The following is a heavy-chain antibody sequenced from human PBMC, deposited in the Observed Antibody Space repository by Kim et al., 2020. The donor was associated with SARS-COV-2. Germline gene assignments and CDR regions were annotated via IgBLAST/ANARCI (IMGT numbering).Heavy chain of an antibody. J-gene: IGHJ4*02. V-gene: IGHV1-46*01. Sequence: ASVKVSCKASGYTFTRHFVHWVRQARGQGLEWMGMLNPSGGSTRYAQKFQGRVTMTRDVSTSTVYMEVSSLSSEDTAVYFCAVPAADCGGECYNLDYCGQ. CDR2: LNPSGGST. D-gene: IGHD2-21*01. CDR1: GYTFTRHF. CDR3: AVPAADCGGECYNLDY.